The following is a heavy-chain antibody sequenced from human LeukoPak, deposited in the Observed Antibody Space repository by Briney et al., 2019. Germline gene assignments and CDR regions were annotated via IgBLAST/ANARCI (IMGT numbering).Heavy chain of an antibody. V-gene: IGHV4-59*08. CDR1: GGSISSYY. CDR2: IYYSGST. Sequence: SETLSLTCTVSGGSISSYYWSWIRQPPGRGLEWIGYIYYSGSTNYNPSLKSRVTISVDTSKNQFSLKLSSVTAADTAVYYCAITAPVRNYYYGMDVWGQGTTVTVSS. CDR3: AITAPVRNYYYGMDV. J-gene: IGHJ6*02. D-gene: IGHD5-18*01.